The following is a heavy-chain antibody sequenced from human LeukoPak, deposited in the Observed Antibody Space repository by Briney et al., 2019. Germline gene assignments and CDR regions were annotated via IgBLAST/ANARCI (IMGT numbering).Heavy chain of an antibody. D-gene: IGHD2-21*02. Sequence: SGGSLRLSCAASGFTFYSYIMHGVRQATGGGRECVTSISGFGGSTYYADSVKGRFTISRDNSKNTLYLQMNSLRAEDTAVYYCAKAYGVSAAPATAIRTFVYWGQGTLVTVSS. J-gene: IGHJ4*02. CDR1: GFTFYSYI. V-gene: IGHV3-23*01. CDR2: ISGFGGST. CDR3: AKAYGVSAAPATAIRTFVY.